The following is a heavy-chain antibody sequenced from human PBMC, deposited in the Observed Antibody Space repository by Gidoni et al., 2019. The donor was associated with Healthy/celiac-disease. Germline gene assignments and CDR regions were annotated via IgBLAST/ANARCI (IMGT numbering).Heavy chain of an antibody. V-gene: IGHV4-34*01. CDR1: GGSFSGYY. CDR2: INHSGST. CDR3: ARGLRWLQLYIGSFPYFDY. Sequence: QVQLQQWGAGLLKPSETLSLTCAVYGGSFSGYYWSWIRQPPGKGLEWIGEINHSGSTNYNPSLKSRVTISVDTSKNQFSLKLSSVTAADTAVYYCARGLRWLQLYIGSFPYFDYWGQGTLVTVSS. D-gene: IGHD5-12*01. J-gene: IGHJ4*02.